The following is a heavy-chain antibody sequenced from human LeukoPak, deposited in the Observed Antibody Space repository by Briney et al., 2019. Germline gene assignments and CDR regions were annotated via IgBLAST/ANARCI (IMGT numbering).Heavy chain of an antibody. CDR3: ARARALSAFDI. J-gene: IGHJ3*02. Sequence: LSLTCTVSGGSISSSSYYWGWIRQAPGKGLEWVSYISSSGSTIYYADSVKGRFTISRDNAKNSLYLQMNSLRAEDTAVYYCARARALSAFDIWGQGTMVTVSS. CDR2: ISSSGSTI. V-gene: IGHV3-11*04. CDR1: GGSISSSSYY.